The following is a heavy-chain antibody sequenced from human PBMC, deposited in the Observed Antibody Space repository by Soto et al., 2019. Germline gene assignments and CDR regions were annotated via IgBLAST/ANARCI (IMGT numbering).Heavy chain of an antibody. CDR3: ARGRGSSSNNFSDP. J-gene: IGHJ5*02. Sequence: ASVKVSCKASGYTFSNYYMHWVRQAPGQGLEWMGWINPNSGSTNYAQNFQGRVTMTRDTSISTAYMELDRLRSDDTAVYYCARGRGSSSNNFSDPWGPVTLVTV. V-gene: IGHV1-2*02. CDR1: GYTFSNYY. D-gene: IGHD6-6*01. CDR2: INPNSGST.